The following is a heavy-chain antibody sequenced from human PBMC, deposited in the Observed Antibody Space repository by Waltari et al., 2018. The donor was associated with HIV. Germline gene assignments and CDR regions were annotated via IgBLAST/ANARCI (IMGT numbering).Heavy chain of an antibody. D-gene: IGHD3-22*01. CDR1: EFTLNNYW. J-gene: IGHJ4*02. Sequence: EVQLVESGGGLVQPGWSLRLSCAASEFTLNNYWMTWVRQAPGKGLEWVANIKQDESEKYYVDSVKGRFTISRDNAKNSLFLQMNSLRAEDTAVYYCAREALYDSSGYYFDYWGQGTLVTVSS. V-gene: IGHV3-7*01. CDR2: IKQDESEK. CDR3: AREALYDSSGYYFDY.